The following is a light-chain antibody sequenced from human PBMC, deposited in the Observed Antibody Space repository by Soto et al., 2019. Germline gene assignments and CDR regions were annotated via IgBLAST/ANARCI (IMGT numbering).Light chain of an antibody. V-gene: IGLV4-69*02. CDR3: QTWGTGIEVV. Sequence: QLVLTQSPSASASLGASAKLTCTLSSGHISYAIAWHQQQPEKGPRYLMKLNSDGSHSKGDGIPDRFSGSSSGAERYLTISSLQSEDEADYYCQTWGTGIEVVFGGGTKLTVL. CDR1: SGHISYA. CDR2: LNSDGSH. J-gene: IGLJ2*01.